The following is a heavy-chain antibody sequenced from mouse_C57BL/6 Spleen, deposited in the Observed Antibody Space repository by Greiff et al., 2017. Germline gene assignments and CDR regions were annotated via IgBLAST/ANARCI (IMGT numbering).Heavy chain of an antibody. J-gene: IGHJ3*01. D-gene: IGHD2-4*01. Sequence: VQLQQPGAELVKPGASVKLSCKASGYTFTSYWMHWVKQRPGRGLEWIGRIDPNSGGTKYNEKFKSKATLTVDKPSSTAYMPLSSLTSEDSAVYYCARNGDYAWFAYWGQGTLVTVSA. CDR2: IDPNSGGT. CDR3: ARNGDYAWFAY. V-gene: IGHV1-72*01. CDR1: GYTFTSYW.